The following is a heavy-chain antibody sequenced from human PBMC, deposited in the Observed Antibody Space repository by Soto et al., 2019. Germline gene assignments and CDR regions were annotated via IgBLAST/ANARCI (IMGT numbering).Heavy chain of an antibody. D-gene: IGHD4-4*01. CDR3: ARETYRGFYFDY. CDR1: GFTFTDYW. Sequence: RWSLRLSCAASGFTFTDYWTHWVRQAPGKGLVWVSRINSDGSRTSYADSVTGRFTISRDNAKNTLYLQMNSLRVEDTALYYCARETYRGFYFDYWGQGTLVTVSS. V-gene: IGHV3-74*01. CDR2: INSDGSRT. J-gene: IGHJ4*02.